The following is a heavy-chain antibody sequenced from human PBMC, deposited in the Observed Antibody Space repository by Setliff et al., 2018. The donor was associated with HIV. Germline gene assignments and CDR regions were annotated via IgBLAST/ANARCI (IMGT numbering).Heavy chain of an antibody. CDR2: IHSSGST. V-gene: IGHV4-61*05. D-gene: IGHD2-21*02. J-gene: IGHJ4*02. CDR1: GVSINSDGYY. Sequence: PSETLSLTCTVSGVSINSDGYYWAWIRQPPGKGPEWIGYIHSSGSTIYNPSLKSRITISLDTSKEQFSLELSSATAADTAVYYCATLDHSGGNFLAYWGQGSLVTVS. CDR3: ATLDHSGGNFLAY.